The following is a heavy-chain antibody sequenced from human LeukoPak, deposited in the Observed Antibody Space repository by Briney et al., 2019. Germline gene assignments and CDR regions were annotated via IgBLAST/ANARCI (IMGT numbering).Heavy chain of an antibody. CDR1: GFTFSNYA. D-gene: IGHD2-21*02. V-gene: IGHV3-23*01. CDR3: AKTYPAFCGGDCPRYSYFDY. Sequence: GGSLRLSCAASGFTFSNYAMTWVRQAPGKGLEWVSGISDSGGITYYADSVKGRFTISRDNSKNTLYLQMNSLRAEDTAVYYCAKTYPAFCGGDCPRYSYFDYWGQGTLVTVSP. CDR2: ISDSGGIT. J-gene: IGHJ4*02.